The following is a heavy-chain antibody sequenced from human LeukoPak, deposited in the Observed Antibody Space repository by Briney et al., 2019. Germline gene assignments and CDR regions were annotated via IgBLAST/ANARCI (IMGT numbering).Heavy chain of an antibody. CDR2: ISGGGGRA. CDR3: AARPLMPPRFDY. Sequence: GGSLRLSCAGPGFTFRSYPMSWVRQAPAKGLQLVSAISGGGGRAYYADSVQRRFTISRDNSKGTLYLQMHSLRAEDPDIYYCAARPLMPPRFDYWGQGTLVTVSS. J-gene: IGHJ4*02. CDR1: GFTFRSYP. D-gene: IGHD2-2*01. V-gene: IGHV3-23*01.